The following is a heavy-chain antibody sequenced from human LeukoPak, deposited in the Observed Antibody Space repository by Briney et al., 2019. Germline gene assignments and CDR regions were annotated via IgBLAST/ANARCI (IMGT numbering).Heavy chain of an antibody. CDR3: ARSASGATDSFHY. J-gene: IGHJ4*02. D-gene: IGHD1-26*01. CDR1: GASISSSSYY. CDR2: IYYSGST. Sequence: SETLSLPCTVSGASISSSSYYWGWIRQPPGKGLEWIGSIYYSGSTYYNPSLKSRVTISVDTSKNQFSLKLSSVTAADTAVYYCARSASGATDSFHYWGQGTLVTVSS. V-gene: IGHV4-39*01.